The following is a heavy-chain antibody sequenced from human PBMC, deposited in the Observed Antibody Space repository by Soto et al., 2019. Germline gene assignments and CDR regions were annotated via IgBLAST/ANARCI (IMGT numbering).Heavy chain of an antibody. CDR3: ARSDYDFWSGYTQGRGMDV. D-gene: IGHD3-3*01. V-gene: IGHV3-21*01. J-gene: IGHJ6*02. CDR1: GFTFSSYS. CDR2: ISSSSSYI. Sequence: GGSLRLSCAASGFTFSSYSMNWVRQAPGKGLEWVSSISSSSSYIYYADSVKGRLTISRDNAKNSLYLQMNSLRAEDTAVYYCARSDYDFWSGYTQGRGMDVWGQGTTVTVSS.